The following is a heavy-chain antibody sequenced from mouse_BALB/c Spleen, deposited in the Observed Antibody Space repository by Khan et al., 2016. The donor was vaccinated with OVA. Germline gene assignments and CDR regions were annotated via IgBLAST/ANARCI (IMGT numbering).Heavy chain of an antibody. Sequence: QIQLVQSGPELKKPGETVKISCKASGYTFTNYGMNWVKQAPGKGLKWMGWINTYTGEPKYADDFKGRFVFSLETSASTAYLQISNLKNEDMTTYICARITSYWYFDVWGAGTTVTVSS. CDR2: INTYTGEP. V-gene: IGHV9-1*02. CDR1: GYTFTNYG. J-gene: IGHJ1*01. CDR3: ARITSYWYFDV.